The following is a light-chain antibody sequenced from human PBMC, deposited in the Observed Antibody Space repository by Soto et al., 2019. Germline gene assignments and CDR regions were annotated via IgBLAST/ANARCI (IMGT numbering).Light chain of an antibody. CDR3: CSYAGSSTVV. Sequence: QSVLTQPASVSGSPGQSITISRTGTSSDVGSYNLVSWYQQHPGKAPKLMIYEGSKRPSGVSNRFSGSKSGNTASLTISGLQAEDEADYYCCSYAGSSTVVFGGGTKVTVL. V-gene: IGLV2-23*01. CDR1: SSDVGSYNL. CDR2: EGS. J-gene: IGLJ2*01.